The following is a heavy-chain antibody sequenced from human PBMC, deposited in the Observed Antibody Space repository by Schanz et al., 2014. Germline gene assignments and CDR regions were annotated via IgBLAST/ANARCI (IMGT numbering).Heavy chain of an antibody. J-gene: IGHJ2*01. CDR3: ARDVGRPGHFWYFDL. CDR1: GFTFTRSA. D-gene: IGHD1-1*01. V-gene: IGHV1-2*02. Sequence: QLVQSGPEVKKPGTSVKVSCKASGFTFTRSAMQWVRQARGQGLEWMGVTNPNGGAEFAQKFQGRISMTRDTSTTTFYMELSSLTSDDTAVYFCARDVGRPGHFWYFDLWGRGTLVTVSS. CDR2: TNPNGGA.